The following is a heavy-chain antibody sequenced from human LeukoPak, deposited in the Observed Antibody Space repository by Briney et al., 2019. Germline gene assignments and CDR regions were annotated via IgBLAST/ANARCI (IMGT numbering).Heavy chain of an antibody. CDR2: IYYSGST. J-gene: IGHJ4*02. D-gene: IGHD3-22*01. CDR1: GGSISSSSYY. Sequence: SETLSLTCAVSGGSISSSSYYWGWIRQPPGKGLEWIGSIYYSGSTYYNPSLKSRVTISVDTSKNQFSLKLSSVTAADTAVYYCASRAVFSGYYDSSGYYAPFDYWGQGTLVTVSS. CDR3: ASRAVFSGYYDSSGYYAPFDY. V-gene: IGHV4-39*07.